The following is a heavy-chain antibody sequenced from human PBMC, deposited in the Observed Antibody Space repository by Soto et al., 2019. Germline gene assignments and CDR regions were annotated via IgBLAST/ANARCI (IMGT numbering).Heavy chain of an antibody. Sequence: SETLSLTCTVSGGSVSSGSFYWSWIRRPPGKGLEWIGYFYDSGSTNYNPSPRSRVTMSVDTSKNQFSLKLSSVTAADTAVYYCAASAPPATNYYYAMDVWGQGTTVTVS. CDR1: GGSVSSGSFY. CDR3: AASAPPATNYYYAMDV. V-gene: IGHV4-61*01. J-gene: IGHJ6*02. CDR2: FYDSGST. D-gene: IGHD5-12*01.